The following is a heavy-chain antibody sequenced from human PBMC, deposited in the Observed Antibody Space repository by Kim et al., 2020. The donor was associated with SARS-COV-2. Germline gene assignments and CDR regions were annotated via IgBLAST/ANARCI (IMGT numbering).Heavy chain of an antibody. D-gene: IGHD6-19*01. CDR3: AKDWVVGGWWQNYFDY. CDR1: GFTFSSYA. J-gene: IGHJ4*02. V-gene: IGHV3-23*01. Sequence: GGSLRLSCAASGFTFSSYAMSWVRQAPGKGLEWVSAISGSGGSTYYADSVKGRFTISRDNSKNTLYLQMNSLRAEDTAVYYCAKDWVVGGWWQNYFDYWGQGTLVTVSS. CDR2: ISGSGGST.